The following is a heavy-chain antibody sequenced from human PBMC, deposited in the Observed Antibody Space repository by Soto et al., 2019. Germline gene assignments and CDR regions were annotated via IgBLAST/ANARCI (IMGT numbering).Heavy chain of an antibody. CDR1: GFTFSNAW. Sequence: PGGSLRLSCAASGFTFSNAWMNWVRQAPGKGLEWVGRIKSKTDGGTTDYAAPVKGRFTISRDDSKNTLYLQMNSLETEDTAVYYCTTDLQPKWELLPGYDYWGQGTLVTVSS. CDR2: IKSKTDGGTT. J-gene: IGHJ4*02. V-gene: IGHV3-15*07. D-gene: IGHD1-26*01. CDR3: TTDLQPKWELLPGYDY.